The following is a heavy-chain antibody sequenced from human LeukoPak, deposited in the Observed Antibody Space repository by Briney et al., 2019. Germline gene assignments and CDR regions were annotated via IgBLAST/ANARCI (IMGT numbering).Heavy chain of an antibody. J-gene: IGHJ4*02. Sequence: GRSLRLSCAASGFTFSSYGMHWVRQAPGKGLEWVAVIWYDGSNKYYADSVKGRFTISRDNAKNSLYLQMNSLRAEDTAVYYCARVTYDSSGYLYYFDYWGQGTLVTVSS. D-gene: IGHD3-22*01. CDR2: IWYDGSNK. CDR1: GFTFSSYG. CDR3: ARVTYDSSGYLYYFDY. V-gene: IGHV3-33*01.